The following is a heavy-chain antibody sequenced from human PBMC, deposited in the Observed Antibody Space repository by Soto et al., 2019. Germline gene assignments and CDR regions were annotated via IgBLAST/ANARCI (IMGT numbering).Heavy chain of an antibody. CDR1: GYTFTSYA. CDR3: ARDIAVAGTKKNYYYYGMDV. D-gene: IGHD6-19*01. CDR2: INAGNGNT. Sequence: ASVKVSCKASGYTFTSYAMRWVRQAPGQRLEWMGWINAGNGNTKYSQKFQGRVTITRDTSASTAYMELSSLRSEDTAVYYCARDIAVAGTKKNYYYYGMDVWGQGTTVTVSS. V-gene: IGHV1-3*01. J-gene: IGHJ6*02.